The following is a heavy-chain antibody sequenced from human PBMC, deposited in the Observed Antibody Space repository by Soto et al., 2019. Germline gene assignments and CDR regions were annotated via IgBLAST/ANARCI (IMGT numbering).Heavy chain of an antibody. Sequence: PGGSLRLSCAASGFIFSNYAMSRVRQAPGKGLEWVSAIGGNGADTYYADSVKGRFTISRDNSKNTLYLQMNGLRAEDTAVYFCAIPSGLTVTGPDYWGQGTLVTVSS. CDR2: IGGNGADT. CDR1: GFIFSNYA. J-gene: IGHJ4*02. V-gene: IGHV3-23*01. D-gene: IGHD6-19*01. CDR3: AIPSGLTVTGPDY.